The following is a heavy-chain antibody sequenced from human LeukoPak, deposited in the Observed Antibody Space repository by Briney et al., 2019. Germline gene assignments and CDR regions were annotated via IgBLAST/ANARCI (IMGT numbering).Heavy chain of an antibody. CDR3: AKGYYDYVWGSYYFDY. CDR1: GFTFSSYA. J-gene: IGHJ4*02. V-gene: IGHV3-23*01. Sequence: GGPLRLSCAASGFTFSSYAMSWVRQAPGKGLEWVSAISGSGGSTYYADSVKGRFTISRDNSRDTLYLQMNSLRAEDTAVYYCAKGYYDYVWGSYYFDYWGQGTLVTVSS. CDR2: ISGSGGST. D-gene: IGHD3-16*01.